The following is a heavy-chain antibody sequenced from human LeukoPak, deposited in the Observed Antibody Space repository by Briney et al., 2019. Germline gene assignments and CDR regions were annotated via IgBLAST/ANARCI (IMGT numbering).Heavy chain of an antibody. CDR2: IYYSGST. V-gene: IGHV4-39*01. CDR3: ARHAVRYYYDSSGPSN. CDR1: GGSISISSYY. D-gene: IGHD3-22*01. Sequence: SETLSLTCTVSGGSISISSYYWGWIRQPPGKGLEWIGSIYYSGSTYYNPSLKSRVTISVDTPKNQFSLKLSSVTAADTAVYYCARHAVRYYYDSSGPSNWGQGTLVTVSS. J-gene: IGHJ4*02.